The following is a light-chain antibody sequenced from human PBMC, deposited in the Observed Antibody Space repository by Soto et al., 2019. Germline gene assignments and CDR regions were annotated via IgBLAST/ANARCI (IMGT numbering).Light chain of an antibody. Sequence: EIVMTQSPATLSVSPGESATLSCRASLSVGVNLAWYQQKPGQAPRLLIFGASVRATGVPARFRGSGSGTEFTLTLSSLQSEDFAVYYCLQYNNWPPWTFGQGTKVEIK. V-gene: IGKV3-15*01. CDR3: LQYNNWPPWT. CDR2: GAS. J-gene: IGKJ1*01. CDR1: LSVGVN.